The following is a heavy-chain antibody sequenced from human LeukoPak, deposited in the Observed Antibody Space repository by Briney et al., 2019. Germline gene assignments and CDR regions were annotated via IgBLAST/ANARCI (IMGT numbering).Heavy chain of an antibody. CDR2: ISGSGGST. CDR3: AKGIDYYYGMDV. J-gene: IGHJ6*02. Sequence: GGSLRLSCAASGFTFSSYAMSWVRQAPGKGLEWVSAISGSGGSTYYADSVKGRFTISRDNSKNTLYLQMNSLRAEDTAVYFCAKGIDYYYGMDVWGQGTTVTVSS. D-gene: IGHD2-15*01. V-gene: IGHV3-23*01. CDR1: GFTFSSYA.